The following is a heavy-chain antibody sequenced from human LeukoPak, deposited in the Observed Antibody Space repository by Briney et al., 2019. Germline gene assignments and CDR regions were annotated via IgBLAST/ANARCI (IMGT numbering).Heavy chain of an antibody. V-gene: IGHV3-48*03. CDR2: ISSSGSTI. CDR3: ARDRVWFGELSAFDI. J-gene: IGHJ3*02. Sequence: GGSLRLSCAASGFTFSSYEMNWVRQAPGKGLEWVSYISSSGSTIYYADSVKGRFTISRDNAKNSLYLQMNSLRAEDTAVYYCARDRVWFGELSAFDIWGQGTMVTVSS. CDR1: GFTFSSYE. D-gene: IGHD3-10*01.